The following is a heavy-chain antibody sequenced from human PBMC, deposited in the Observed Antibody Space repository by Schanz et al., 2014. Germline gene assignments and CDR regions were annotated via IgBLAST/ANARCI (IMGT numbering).Heavy chain of an antibody. CDR1: GFTFSDHW. V-gene: IGHV3-7*03. CDR2: IKGDSSEK. CDR3: ARDPNSVNEIDY. J-gene: IGHJ4*02. Sequence: VQLVESGGALVQPGGSLRLSCSASGFTFSDHWMSWVRQPPGKGLEWVANIKGDSSEKNYVDSVKGRFTLSRDNAKKTMDLQMNSLRVADTAVYYCARDPNSVNEIDYWGQGTLVTVSS. D-gene: IGHD5-12*01.